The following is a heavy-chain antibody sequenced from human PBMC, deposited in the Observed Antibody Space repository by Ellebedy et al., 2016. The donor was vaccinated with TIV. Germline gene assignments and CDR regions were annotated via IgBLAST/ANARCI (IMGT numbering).Heavy chain of an antibody. J-gene: IGHJ4*02. CDR1: GGSVSTTRYY. V-gene: IGHV4-39*01. CDR3: SRIDPWQPIDD. CDR2: VFHRGIP. Sequence: MPSETLSLTCTVSGGSVSTTRYYWAWLRQPPGEGLEWIGSVFHRGIPYYDPSFKSRVTLSADTSKNQFSLNMRAVTAADTAVYYCSRIDPWQPIDDWGQGILVTVFS. D-gene: IGHD2-21*01.